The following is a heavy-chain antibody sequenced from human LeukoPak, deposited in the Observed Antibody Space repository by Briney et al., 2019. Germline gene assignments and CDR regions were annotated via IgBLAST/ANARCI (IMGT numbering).Heavy chain of an antibody. CDR1: GYSFTSYW. V-gene: IGHV5-51*01. J-gene: IGHJ4*02. Sequence: GESLQISCQGSGYSFTSYWIGWVRQMPGKGLEWMGIIYPGDSDTRYSPSFQGQVTISADESISTAYLQWSSLKASDTAMYYCARLFDTAMVFWGQGTLVTVSS. D-gene: IGHD5-18*01. CDR3: ARLFDTAMVF. CDR2: IYPGDSDT.